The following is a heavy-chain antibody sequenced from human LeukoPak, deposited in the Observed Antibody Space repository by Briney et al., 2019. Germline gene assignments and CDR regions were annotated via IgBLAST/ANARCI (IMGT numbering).Heavy chain of an antibody. D-gene: IGHD6-19*01. V-gene: IGHV3-23*01. CDR2: ISGSGGST. CDR3: ARIAVAGTCFDY. J-gene: IGHJ4*02. CDR1: GFTFSSYA. Sequence: GGSLRLSCAASGFTFSSYAMSWVRQAPGKGLEWVSAISGSGGSTYYADSVKGRFTISRDNAKNSLYLQMNSLRAEDTAVYYCARIAVAGTCFDYWGQGTLVTVSS.